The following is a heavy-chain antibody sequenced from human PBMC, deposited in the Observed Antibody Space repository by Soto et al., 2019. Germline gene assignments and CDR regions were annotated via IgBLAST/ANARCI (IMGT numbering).Heavy chain of an antibody. V-gene: IGHV4-4*02. Sequence: PSETLSLTCAVSGGSISSSDWWSWVRPPPGKGLEWIGEIYHGGTTNYNPSLRSRVIISVDRSKNQFSLRLNSVSAADTAVYYCAKSARGNSFFNYWGKETLVTASS. J-gene: IGHJ4*02. CDR1: GGSISSSDW. D-gene: IGHD2-21*02. CDR2: IYHGGTT. CDR3: AKSARGNSFFNY.